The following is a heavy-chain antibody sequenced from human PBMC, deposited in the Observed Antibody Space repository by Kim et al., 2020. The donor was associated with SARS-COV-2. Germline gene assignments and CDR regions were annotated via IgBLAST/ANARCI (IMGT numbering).Heavy chain of an antibody. Sequence: QKFQGRVTITADKSTSTAYMELSSLRSEDTAVYYCAREPLRLGELSLIDYWGQGTLVTVSS. D-gene: IGHD3-16*02. J-gene: IGHJ4*02. V-gene: IGHV1-69*04. CDR3: AREPLRLGELSLIDY.